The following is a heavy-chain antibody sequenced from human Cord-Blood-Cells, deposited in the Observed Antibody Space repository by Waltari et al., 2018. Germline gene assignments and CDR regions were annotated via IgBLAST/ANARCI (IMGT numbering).Heavy chain of an antibody. D-gene: IGHD6-6*01. CDR3: ATELEYSSSSGRAFDI. J-gene: IGHJ3*02. V-gene: IGHV1-24*01. Sequence: QVQLVQSGAEGKQPGASVKVSCTVSGSTRTELSIHWVRHAPGKGLEWMGGFDPEDGETIYAQKFQGRVTMTEDTSTDTAYMELSSLRSEDTAVYYCATELEYSSSSGRAFDIWGQGTMVTVSS. CDR1: GSTRTELS. CDR2: FDPEDGET.